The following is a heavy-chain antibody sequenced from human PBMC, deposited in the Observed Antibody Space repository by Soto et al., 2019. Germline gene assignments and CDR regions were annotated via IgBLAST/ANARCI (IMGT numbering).Heavy chain of an antibody. Sequence: QVQLVQSGAEVKKPGASMRLSCKASGYSFTDFYMYWVRQAPGQGPEWMGMINPNSGSTTYATKFQGRVNMTRDRSATTVYMELRSLGSEDAAVYYCAREYHFVADYWGQGTLVIVSS. CDR1: GYSFTDFY. CDR3: AREYHFVADY. J-gene: IGHJ4*02. V-gene: IGHV1-46*01. D-gene: IGHD2-2*01. CDR2: INPNSGST.